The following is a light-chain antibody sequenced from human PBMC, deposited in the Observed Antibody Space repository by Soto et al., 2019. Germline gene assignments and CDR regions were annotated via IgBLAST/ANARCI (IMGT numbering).Light chain of an antibody. J-gene: IGKJ4*01. CDR1: QGIRSD. V-gene: IGKV1-6*01. CDR3: LHNYNYPLT. Sequence: AIQMTQSPSSLSASVGDRVTITCRASQGIRSDLGWYQQKPGKAPKLLIYAASNLESGVPSRFSGSGSGTDFTLTISSLQPEDFATYYCLHNYNYPLTFGGGTKVEIK. CDR2: AAS.